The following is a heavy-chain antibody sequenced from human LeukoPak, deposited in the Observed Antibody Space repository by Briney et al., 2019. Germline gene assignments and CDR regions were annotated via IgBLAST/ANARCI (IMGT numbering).Heavy chain of an antibody. CDR3: ARDIVSGSGSLDY. Sequence: GGSLRLSCAASRFSFGNQWVHWVRQAAGGGLGWVSRVKSDVSNPSYADSVTGRFTISRDNAENMLYQQMNTLGAEDTAVYYCARDIVSGSGSLDYWGQGTLVTVSS. J-gene: IGHJ4*02. D-gene: IGHD3-10*01. CDR2: VKSDVSNP. V-gene: IGHV3-74*01. CDR1: RFSFGNQW.